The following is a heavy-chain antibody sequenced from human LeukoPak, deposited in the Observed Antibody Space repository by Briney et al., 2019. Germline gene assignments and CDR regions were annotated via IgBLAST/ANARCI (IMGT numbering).Heavy chain of an antibody. V-gene: IGHV1-2*02. J-gene: IGHJ4*02. D-gene: IGHD3-9*01. CDR3: ARSPDILTRENFDY. Sequence: ASVKVSCKASGCTFSGYYMHWVRQAPGQGLEWMGWINPKSGGTNEAQKFHDRVTMTRDTSIRTAYMEVSRLRSDDTAVYYCARSPDILTRENFDYWGQGTLVIVSS. CDR1: GCTFSGYY. CDR2: INPKSGGT.